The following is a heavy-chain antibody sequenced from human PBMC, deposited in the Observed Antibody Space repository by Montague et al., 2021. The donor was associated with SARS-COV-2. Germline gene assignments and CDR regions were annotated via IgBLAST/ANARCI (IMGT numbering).Heavy chain of an antibody. Sequence: ETLSLTCSVSGGSISSFYWNWIRQVPGKGLEWIGYIYNRGSSIYNPSLKSRVTISVDTSKSHVSLKLSSVTAADTAVYYCASGFSGSPWAFDIWGQGTIVTVSS. V-gene: IGHV4-4*08. CDR1: GGSISSFY. J-gene: IGHJ3*02. CDR3: ASGFSGSPWAFDI. CDR2: IYNRGSS. D-gene: IGHD1-26*01.